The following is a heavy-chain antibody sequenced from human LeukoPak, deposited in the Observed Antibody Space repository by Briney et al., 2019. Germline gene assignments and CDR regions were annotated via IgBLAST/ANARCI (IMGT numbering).Heavy chain of an antibody. CDR3: AREGTDWDNWFDP. Sequence: SETLSLTCTVSGSSISSYYWSWIRQPPGKGLEWIGYIYYTGSTNYNPSLKSRVTISVDTSKNQFSLKLNSVTAADTAVYFCAREGTDWDNWFDPWGQGTLVTVSS. V-gene: IGHV4-59*01. D-gene: IGHD2-21*01. J-gene: IGHJ5*02. CDR1: GSSISSYY. CDR2: IYYTGST.